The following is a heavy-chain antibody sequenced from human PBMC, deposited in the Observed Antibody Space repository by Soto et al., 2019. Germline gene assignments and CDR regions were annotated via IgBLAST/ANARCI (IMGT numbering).Heavy chain of an antibody. CDR1: IQSRSLW. Sequence: PGGSLETLLCSLWIQSRSLWRDMGSPDSREGAGVVTGFSGGSGAIFYADSVRGRFTISRDSSTAYLQMNNLRPEDTAVYFCARWNGFGDSWGQGSLVTVSS. CDR3: ARWNGFGDS. CDR2: FSGGSGAI. V-gene: IGHV3-23*01. D-gene: IGHD1-1*01. J-gene: IGHJ4*02.